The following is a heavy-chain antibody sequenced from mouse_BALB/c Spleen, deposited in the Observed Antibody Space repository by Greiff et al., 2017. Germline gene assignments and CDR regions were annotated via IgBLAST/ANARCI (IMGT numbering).Heavy chain of an antibody. Sequence: QVQLKESGPELVKPGASVKMSCKASGYTFTSYYIHWVKQRPGQGLEWIGWIYPGDGSTKYNEKFKGKTTLTADKSSSTAYMLLSSLTSEDSAIYFCARKVSYGYWFDYWGQGTTLTGSS. CDR2: IYPGDGST. V-gene: IGHV1S56*01. CDR1: GYTFTSYY. D-gene: IGHD1-2*01. CDR3: ARKVSYGYWFDY. J-gene: IGHJ2*01.